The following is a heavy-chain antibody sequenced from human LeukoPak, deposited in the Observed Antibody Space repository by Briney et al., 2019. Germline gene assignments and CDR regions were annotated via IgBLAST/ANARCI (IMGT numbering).Heavy chain of an antibody. CDR2: INPSGGST. CDR1: GYTFTNYH. J-gene: IGHJ4*02. D-gene: IGHD2-15*01. CDR3: ARYGYSPFFDY. V-gene: IGHV1-46*01. Sequence: SVKVSCKASGYTFTNYHMNWVRQAPGQGLEWMGIINPSGGSTTNAQKFQGRVIMTRDMSTSTVYMELSSLRSEDTAVYLCARYGYSPFFDYWGQGTLVIVSS.